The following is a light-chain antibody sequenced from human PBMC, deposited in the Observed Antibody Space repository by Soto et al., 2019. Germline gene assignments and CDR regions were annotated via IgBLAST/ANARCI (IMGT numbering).Light chain of an antibody. CDR1: QSISSY. CDR2: AAS. Sequence: IQMTQSQSSLSASVGDRVTITCRASQSISSYLNWYQQKPGKAPKLLIYAASSLQSGVPSRFSGSGSGTDFTLTISSLQPEDFATYYCKRSYSTPLIAFGQGTRLEIK. J-gene: IGKJ5*01. CDR3: KRSYSTPLIA. V-gene: IGKV1-39*01.